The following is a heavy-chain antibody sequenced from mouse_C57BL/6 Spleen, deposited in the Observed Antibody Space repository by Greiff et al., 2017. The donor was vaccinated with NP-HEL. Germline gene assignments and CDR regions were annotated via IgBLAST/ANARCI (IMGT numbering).Heavy chain of an antibody. CDR1: GYTFTDYY. CDR2: INPNNGGT. D-gene: IGHD4-1*01. V-gene: IGHV1-26*01. J-gene: IGHJ1*03. CDR3: ARLGLGGYFDV. Sequence: EVKLQQSGPELVKPGASVKISCKASGYTFTDYYMNWVKQSHGKSLEWIGDINPNNGGTSYNQKFKGKATLTVDKSSSTAYMELRSLTSEDSAVYYCARLGLGGYFDVWGTGTTVTVSS.